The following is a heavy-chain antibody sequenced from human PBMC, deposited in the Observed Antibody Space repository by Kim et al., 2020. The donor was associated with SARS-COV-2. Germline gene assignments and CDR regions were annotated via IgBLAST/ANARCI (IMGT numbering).Heavy chain of an antibody. CDR3: VRDLRGSEQQLVWYFDL. V-gene: IGHV3-11*05. J-gene: IGHJ2*01. Sequence: VKGRFTISRDNAKNSLYLQMNSLRAEDTAVYYCVRDLRGSEQQLVWYFDLWGRGTLVTVSS. D-gene: IGHD6-13*01.